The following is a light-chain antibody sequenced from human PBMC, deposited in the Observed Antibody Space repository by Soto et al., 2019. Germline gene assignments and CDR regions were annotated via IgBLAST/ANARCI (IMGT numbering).Light chain of an antibody. V-gene: IGLV2-14*01. CDR3: SSYTSSSTPLV. J-gene: IGLJ3*02. CDR1: SSDVGGYNY. CDR2: DVT. Sequence: QSVLTQPASVSGSPGQSITISCTGTSSDVGGYNYVSWYQQHPGKAPKLMIYDVTNRPSGVSNLFSGSKSGNTASLTISGLQAEDEADYYCSSYTSSSTPLVFGGGTELTVL.